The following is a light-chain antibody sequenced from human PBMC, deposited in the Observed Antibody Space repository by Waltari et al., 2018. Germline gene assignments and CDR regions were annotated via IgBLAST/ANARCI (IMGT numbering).Light chain of an antibody. CDR2: HAS. Sequence: EVVLTQSPGTLSLSPGEGATLSCRASQSISHYLAWYQQKPGQAPRLLICHASSRATGIPDRFSGSGSGTDFSLTISRLEPEDFAVYYCQHYVNLPATFGQGTKVEI. V-gene: IGKV3-20*01. J-gene: IGKJ1*01. CDR3: QHYVNLPAT. CDR1: QSISHY.